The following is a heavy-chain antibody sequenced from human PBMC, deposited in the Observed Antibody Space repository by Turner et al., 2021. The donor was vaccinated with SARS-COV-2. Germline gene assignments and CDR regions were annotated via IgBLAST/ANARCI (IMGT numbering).Heavy chain of an antibody. CDR2: IWYDGSNK. V-gene: IGHV3-33*01. J-gene: IGHJ3*02. Sequence: QVQLVESGGGVVQPGRSLRLSCAASGFTFSSYGMHWVRQAPGKGLEWVAVIWYDGSNKYYADSVKGRFTMSRDNSKNTLYLQMNSLRAGDTAVYYCARAGWDLLPFDAFDIWGQGTMVTISS. CDR1: GFTFSSYG. D-gene: IGHD1-26*01. CDR3: ARAGWDLLPFDAFDI.